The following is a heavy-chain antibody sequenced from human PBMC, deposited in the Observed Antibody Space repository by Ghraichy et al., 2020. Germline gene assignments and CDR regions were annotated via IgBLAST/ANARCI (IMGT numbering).Heavy chain of an antibody. CDR1: GGSISSYC. CDR2: IYYSGST. V-gene: IGHV4-59*08. CDR3: ATSTPRDSPYYYGSGSPMDYYGWDV. Sequence: SETLSLTCTVSGGSISSYCCSWIRQPPGKGLEWIGYIYYSGSTKYNPSLKSRVTISGDTSKNHFSLKLTSVTAADTAVYNCATSTPRDSPYYYGSGSPMDYYGWDVWGQGTTVTVSS. J-gene: IGHJ6*02. D-gene: IGHD3-10*01.